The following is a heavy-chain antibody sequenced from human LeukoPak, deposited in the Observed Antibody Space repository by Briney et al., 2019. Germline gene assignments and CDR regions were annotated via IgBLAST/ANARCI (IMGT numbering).Heavy chain of an antibody. Sequence: GASVKVSCKASGYIFTGYYIHWVRQAPGQGLEWMGWINPNSGGTNYAQKFQGRVTMTRDTSISTAYMELSRLRSDDTAVYYCARIMVRGVHTIDYWGQGTLVTVSS. CDR3: ARIMVRGVHTIDY. CDR1: GYIFTGYY. D-gene: IGHD3-10*01. V-gene: IGHV1-2*02. J-gene: IGHJ4*02. CDR2: INPNSGGT.